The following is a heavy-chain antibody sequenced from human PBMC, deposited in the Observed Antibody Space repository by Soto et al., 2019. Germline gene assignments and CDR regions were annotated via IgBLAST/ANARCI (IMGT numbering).Heavy chain of an antibody. D-gene: IGHD6-13*01. CDR3: AGYSNSWSKYVKH. CDR1: GGSFSGYC. Sequence: QLQQWGAGLLKPSETLSLTCAVYGGSFSGYCWSWIRQTPGERLEWVGDICHGGGANYNPSLKSRVSFSMDPSKNQFSLKLNSVMAADTAVYYCAGYSNSWSKYVKHWGRGSLVTVSS. V-gene: IGHV4-34*01. CDR2: ICHGGGA. J-gene: IGHJ1*01.